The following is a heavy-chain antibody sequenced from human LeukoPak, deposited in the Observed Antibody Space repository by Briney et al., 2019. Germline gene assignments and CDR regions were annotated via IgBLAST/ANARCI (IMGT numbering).Heavy chain of an antibody. D-gene: IGHD7-27*01. CDR2: MSPNSGDT. CDR1: GYTFTSYD. Sequence: ASVKVSCKASGYTFTSYDFNWVRQATGQRPEWMGWMSPNSGDTGYAQKFQDRVTMTRNTSISTAYMELSSPRSDDTAVYYCARGPPNWGYDYWGPGTLVTVSS. CDR3: ARGPPNWGYDY. V-gene: IGHV1-8*01. J-gene: IGHJ4*02.